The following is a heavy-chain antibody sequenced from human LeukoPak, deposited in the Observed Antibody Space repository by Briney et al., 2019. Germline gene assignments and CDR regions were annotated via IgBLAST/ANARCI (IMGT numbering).Heavy chain of an antibody. V-gene: IGHV3-23*01. CDR1: GFTFSSYG. D-gene: IGHD3-16*02. CDR2: ISGSGGST. J-gene: IGHJ4*02. Sequence: GGSPRLSCAASGFTFSSYGMSWVRQAPGKGLEWVSAISGSGGSTYYADSVKGRFTISRDNSKNTLYLQMNSLRAEDTAVYYCAKDTGGVISHWGQGTLVTVSS. CDR3: AKDTGGVISH.